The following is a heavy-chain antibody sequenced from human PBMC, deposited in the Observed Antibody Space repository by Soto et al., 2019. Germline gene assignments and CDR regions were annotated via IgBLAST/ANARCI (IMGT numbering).Heavy chain of an antibody. CDR3: ATLRTYDSSGYYEYYFDY. CDR1: GFTFSSYG. CDR2: IWYDGSNK. D-gene: IGHD3-22*01. V-gene: IGHV3-33*01. J-gene: IGHJ4*02. Sequence: QVQLVESGGGVVQPGRSLRLSCAASGFTFSSYGMHWVRQAPGKGLEWVAVIWYDGSNKYYADSVKGRFTISRDNSKNTLYLQMNSLRAEDTAVYYCATLRTYDSSGYYEYYFDYWGQGTLVTVSS.